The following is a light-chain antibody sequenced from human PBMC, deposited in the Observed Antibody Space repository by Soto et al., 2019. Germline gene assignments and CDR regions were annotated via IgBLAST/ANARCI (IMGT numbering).Light chain of an antibody. J-gene: IGKJ4*01. CDR2: GAS. Sequence: EVVMTQSPATLSVSLGDRATLSCRASQSVRSNLAWYQQKPGQAPRLLIYGASTRATGIPARFSGSGSGTEFTLTISSLQSEDFAVYSCQQYNNWPLTFGGGTKVEIK. CDR1: QSVRSN. CDR3: QQYNNWPLT. V-gene: IGKV3-15*01.